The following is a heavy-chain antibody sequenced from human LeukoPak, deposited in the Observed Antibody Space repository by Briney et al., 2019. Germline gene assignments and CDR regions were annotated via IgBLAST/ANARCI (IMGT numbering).Heavy chain of an antibody. CDR1: GGSFSGYY. Sequence: PSETLSLTCAVYGGSFSGYYWSWIRQPPGKGLEWIGEINHSGSTNYNPSLKSRVTISVDTSKNQFSLKLSSVTAADTAVYYCARGVPYSSSWYLSSRHYMGVWGKGTTVTVSS. CDR3: ARGVPYSSSWYLSSRHYMGV. V-gene: IGHV4-34*01. D-gene: IGHD6-13*01. CDR2: INHSGST. J-gene: IGHJ6*03.